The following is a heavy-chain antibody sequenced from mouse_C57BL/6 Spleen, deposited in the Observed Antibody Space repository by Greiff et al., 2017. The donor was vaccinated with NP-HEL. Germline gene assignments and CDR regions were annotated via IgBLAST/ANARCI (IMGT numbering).Heavy chain of an antibody. J-gene: IGHJ4*01. CDR2: IYPSDSET. CDR1: GYTFTSYW. V-gene: IGHV1-61*01. Sequence: QVQLQQPGAELVRPGSSVKLSCKASGYTFTSYWMDWVKQRPGQGLEWIGNIYPSDSETNYNQKFKDKATLTVDKSSSTAYMQLSSLASEDSAVYYCARCSSGYNYAMDYWGQGTSVTVSS. D-gene: IGHD3-2*02. CDR3: ARCSSGYNYAMDY.